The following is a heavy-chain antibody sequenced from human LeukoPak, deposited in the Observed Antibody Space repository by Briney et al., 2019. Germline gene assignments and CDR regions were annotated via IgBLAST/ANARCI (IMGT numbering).Heavy chain of an antibody. CDR2: ISSSGSTI. D-gene: IGHD3-22*01. CDR3: ARDHSYYYDSSGWFDY. Sequence: PGGSLRLSCAASGFTFSDYYMSWNRQAPGNGLEWVSYISSSGSTIYYADSVKGRFTISRDNAKNSLYLQMNSLRAEDTAVYYCARDHSYYYDSSGWFDYWGQGTLVTVSS. CDR1: GFTFSDYY. J-gene: IGHJ4*02. V-gene: IGHV3-11*01.